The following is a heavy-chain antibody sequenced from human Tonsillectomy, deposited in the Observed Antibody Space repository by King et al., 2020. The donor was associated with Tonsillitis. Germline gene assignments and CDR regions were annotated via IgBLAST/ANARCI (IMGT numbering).Heavy chain of an antibody. V-gene: IGHV3-30*04. CDR3: ARGVEFVYGDLFDY. CDR2: ISYDGTIN. J-gene: IGHJ4*02. Sequence: VQLVESGGGVVHPARSLRLSCAASGFTFSSYAMHWVRQAPGKGLDWVALISYDGTINYYADSVKGRFTISRDNSQNTLYLQMNSLRPEDTAVYYCARGVEFVYGDLFDYWGQGTMVAVSS. CDR1: GFTFSSYA. D-gene: IGHD4-17*01.